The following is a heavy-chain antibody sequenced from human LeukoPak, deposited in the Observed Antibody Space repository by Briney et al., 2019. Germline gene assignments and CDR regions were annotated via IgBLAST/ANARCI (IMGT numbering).Heavy chain of an antibody. J-gene: IGHJ4*02. CDR1: GFTFSSYA. CDR2: ISGSGGST. Sequence: GGSLRLSCAASGFTFSSYAMSWVRQAPGKGLEWVSAISGSGGSTYYADSVKGRFTISRDNSKNTLYLPMNSLRAEDTAVYCCAKDRGITMVRGVTEYYFDYWGQGTLVTVSS. D-gene: IGHD3-10*01. CDR3: AKDRGITMVRGVTEYYFDY. V-gene: IGHV3-23*01.